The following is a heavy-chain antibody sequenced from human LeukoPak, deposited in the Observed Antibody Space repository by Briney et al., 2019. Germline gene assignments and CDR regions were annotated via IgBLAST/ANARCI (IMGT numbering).Heavy chain of an antibody. CDR1: GGSISSYY. J-gene: IGHJ5*02. D-gene: IGHD3-3*01. CDR2: IYTSGST. CDR3: AREGTNYGFWSGPLKDWFDP. Sequence: SETLSLTCTVSGGSISSYYWSWIRQPAGKGLKWIGRIYTSGSTNYNPSLKSRVTISVDTSKNQFSLKLSSVTAADTAVYYCAREGTNYGFWSGPLKDWFDPWGQGTLVTVSS. V-gene: IGHV4-4*07.